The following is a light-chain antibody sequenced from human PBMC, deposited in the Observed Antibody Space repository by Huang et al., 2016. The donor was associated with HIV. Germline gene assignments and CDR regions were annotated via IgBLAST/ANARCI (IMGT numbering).Light chain of an antibody. CDR1: QTVNTY. CDR2: DAS. Sequence: EIVLTQSPATLSLSPRQRDTLSCRASQTVNTYVAWYQQKPGHGPRLLIYDASNRATGVPARFSGSGCGTDFTLTISGLEPEDSAVYYCQQRSNWPPYTFGQGTKLEIK. V-gene: IGKV3-11*01. CDR3: QQRSNWPPYT. J-gene: IGKJ2*01.